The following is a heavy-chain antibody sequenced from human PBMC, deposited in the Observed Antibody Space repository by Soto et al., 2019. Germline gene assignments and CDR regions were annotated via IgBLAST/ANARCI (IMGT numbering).Heavy chain of an antibody. Sequence: PSETPSLTCAVYGGSFSGYYWSWIRQPPGKGLEWIGEINHSGSTNYNPSLKSRVTISVDTSKNQFSLKLSSVTAADTAVYCCARLRVVVLLVRQRARWSDPSGPAIFVT. CDR1: GGSFSGYY. D-gene: IGHD2-15*01. V-gene: IGHV4-34*01. CDR2: INHSGST. J-gene: IGHJ5*02. CDR3: ARLRVVVLLVRQRARWSDP.